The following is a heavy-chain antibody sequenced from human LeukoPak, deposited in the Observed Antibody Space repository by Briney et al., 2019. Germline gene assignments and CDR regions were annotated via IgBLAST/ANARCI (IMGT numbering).Heavy chain of an antibody. CDR3: ARDHGDYIEEAFDY. Sequence: PGGSLRLSCAASGFTFSSYSMNWVRQAPGKGLEWVSSISSSSSYIYYADSVKGRFTISRDNAKNSLYPQMNSLRAEDTAVYYCARDHGDYIEEAFDYWGQGTLVTVSS. J-gene: IGHJ4*02. CDR1: GFTFSSYS. CDR2: ISSSSSYI. D-gene: IGHD4-17*01. V-gene: IGHV3-21*01.